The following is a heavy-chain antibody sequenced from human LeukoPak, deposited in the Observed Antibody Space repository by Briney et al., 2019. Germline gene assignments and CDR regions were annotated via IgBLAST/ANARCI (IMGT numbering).Heavy chain of an antibody. Sequence: PGGSLRLSCATSGFTFSSYAMSWVRQAPGKGLEWVSTISGSGVSTYYADSVKGRFTISRENSKNTLYVQMNSPRAEDTAVYYCAAMKSGGNWGLGTLVTVSS. CDR2: ISGSGVST. D-gene: IGHD1-14*01. J-gene: IGHJ4*02. CDR3: AAMKSGGN. CDR1: GFTFSSYA. V-gene: IGHV3-23*01.